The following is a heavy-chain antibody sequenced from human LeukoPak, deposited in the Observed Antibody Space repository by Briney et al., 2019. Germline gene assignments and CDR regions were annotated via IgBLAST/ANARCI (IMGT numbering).Heavy chain of an antibody. V-gene: IGHV3-23*01. CDR2: ISGSGDNT. D-gene: IGHD3-22*01. Sequence: GGSLRLSCAASGFTFTSYAMTWVRQAPGKGLEWVSSISGSGDNTYYADSVKGRFTISRDNSKNTLYLQMNSLRAEDTALYYCAKDRRLLHYFDYWGQGTLVTVSS. CDR1: GFTFTSYA. CDR3: AKDRRLLHYFDY. J-gene: IGHJ4*02.